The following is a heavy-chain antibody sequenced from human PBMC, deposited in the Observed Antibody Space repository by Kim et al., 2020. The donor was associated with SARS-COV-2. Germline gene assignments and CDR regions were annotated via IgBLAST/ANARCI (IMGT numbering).Heavy chain of an antibody. V-gene: IGHV3-74*01. CDR2: TRT. J-gene: IGHJ4*02. Sequence: TRTNYADSLKGRFTISRDNAKNTLYLHMNSLTADDTAVYYCGRDLFGLRDYWGQGTLVTVSS. CDR3: GRDLFGLRDY. D-gene: IGHD3-10*01.